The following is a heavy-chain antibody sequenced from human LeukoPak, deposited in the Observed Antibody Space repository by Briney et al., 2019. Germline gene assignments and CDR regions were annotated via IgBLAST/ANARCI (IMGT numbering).Heavy chain of an antibody. J-gene: IGHJ6*03. CDR2: ISGSGGST. Sequence: GGSLRLSCAASGFTFSSYGMSWVRQAPGKGLEWVSAISGSGGSTYYADSVKGRFTISRDNSKNTLYLQMNSLRAGDTAVYYCAKNGNYYGSGSYYNYYYYYYMDVWGKGTTVTISS. CDR3: AKNGNYYGSGSYYNYYYYYYMDV. V-gene: IGHV3-23*01. CDR1: GFTFSSYG. D-gene: IGHD3-10*01.